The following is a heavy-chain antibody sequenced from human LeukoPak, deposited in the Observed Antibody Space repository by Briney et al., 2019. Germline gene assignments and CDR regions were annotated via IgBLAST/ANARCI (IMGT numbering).Heavy chain of an antibody. CDR1: GFTFSSYW. Sequence: GGSLRLSCAASGFTFSSYWMHWVRQAPWKGLVWVSRINSDGCSTSYADSVKGRFTISRDNAKNTLYLQMNSLRAEDTAVYYCASAGYYYYMDVWGKGTTVTVSS. CDR3: ASAGYYYYMDV. J-gene: IGHJ6*03. V-gene: IGHV3-74*01. CDR2: INSDGCST.